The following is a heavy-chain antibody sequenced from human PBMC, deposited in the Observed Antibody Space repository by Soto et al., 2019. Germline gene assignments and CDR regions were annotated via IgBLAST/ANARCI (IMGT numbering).Heavy chain of an antibody. J-gene: IGHJ6*02. V-gene: IGHV4-39*01. CDR3: AGLNTYQREWEGYHYYDLDV. CDR1: GASISSGSYY. CDR2: IYYIRNT. Sequence: SETLSLTCTVSGASISSGSYYWGWIRQPPGKGLEWIGNIYYIRNTYYNPSLKSRVTISVDTSKNQFSLRLSSVTAADTALYYCAGLNTYQREWEGYHYYDLDVWGHGTTVTVSS. D-gene: IGHD1-26*01.